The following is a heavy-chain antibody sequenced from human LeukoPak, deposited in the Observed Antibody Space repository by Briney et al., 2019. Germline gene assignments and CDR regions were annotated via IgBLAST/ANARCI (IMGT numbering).Heavy chain of an antibody. V-gene: IGHV3-74*01. CDR2: INSDGSST. CDR1: GFTFSSYW. Sequence: GGSLRLSCAASGFTFSSYWMHWVRQAPGKGLVWVSRINSDGSSTSYADSVKGRFTISRDNAKNTLYLQMNSLRAEDTAVYYCAWKGPGYSSGSLRDYYYYYYMDVWGKGTTVTVSS. CDR3: AWKGPGYSSGSLRDYYYYYYMDV. J-gene: IGHJ6*03. D-gene: IGHD6-19*01.